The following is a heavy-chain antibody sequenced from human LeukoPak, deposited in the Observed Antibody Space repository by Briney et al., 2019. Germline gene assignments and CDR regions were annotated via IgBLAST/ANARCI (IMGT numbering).Heavy chain of an antibody. CDR2: ISGSGGST. D-gene: IGHD3-3*01. CDR1: GFTFSSYA. Sequence: GGSLRLSCAASGFTFSSYAMSWVRQAPGKGLEWVSAISGSGGSTYYADSVKGRFTISRDNSKNTLYLQVNSLRAEDTAVYYCAKDSNVLRFLEWLKYGFDYWGQGTLVTVSS. CDR3: AKDSNVLRFLEWLKYGFDY. V-gene: IGHV3-23*01. J-gene: IGHJ4*02.